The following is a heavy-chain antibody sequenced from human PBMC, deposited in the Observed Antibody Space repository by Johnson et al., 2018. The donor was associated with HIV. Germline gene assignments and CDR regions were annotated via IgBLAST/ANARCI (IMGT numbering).Heavy chain of an antibody. CDR3: AKDMTQF. CDR2: ISYAGSDK. V-gene: IGHV3-33*05. Sequence: QVQLVESGGGAVQPGTSLRLSCAASGFTFSYYGIHWVRQAPGKGLEWVAVISYAGSDKYYSDSVKGRFTISRDNSKNTLYLQMNSLRAEDTAVYYCAKDMTQFWGQGTMVTVSS. J-gene: IGHJ3*01. CDR1: GFTFSYYG. D-gene: IGHD3-16*01.